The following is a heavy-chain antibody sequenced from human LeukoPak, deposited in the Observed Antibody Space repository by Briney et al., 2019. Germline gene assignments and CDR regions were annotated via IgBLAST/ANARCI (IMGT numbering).Heavy chain of an antibody. J-gene: IGHJ3*02. CDR1: GFTFSSYS. V-gene: IGHV3-21*01. D-gene: IGHD3-3*01. CDR2: ISSSTSYI. CDR3: AREALEWSPPDI. Sequence: GGSLRLSCAASGFTFSSYSMNWVRQAPGKGLEWVSCISSSTSYIYYADSVKGRFTISRDNSKNTLYLQMNNMRTEDTAVYYCAREALEWSPPDIWGQGTTVTVSS.